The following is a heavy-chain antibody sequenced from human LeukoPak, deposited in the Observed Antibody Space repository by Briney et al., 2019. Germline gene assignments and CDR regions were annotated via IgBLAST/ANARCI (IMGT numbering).Heavy chain of an antibody. V-gene: IGHV3-33*01. CDR2: RGNE. CDR3: ASIAAAGTGY. D-gene: IGHD6-13*01. J-gene: IGHJ4*02. Sequence: RGNEYYSDSVKGRLAISRDNDKNTVNLQMNSLRAEDTAVYYCASIAAAGTGYWGQGTLVTVSS.